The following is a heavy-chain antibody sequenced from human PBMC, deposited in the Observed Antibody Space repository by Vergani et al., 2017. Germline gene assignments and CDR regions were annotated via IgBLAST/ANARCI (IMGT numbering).Heavy chain of an antibody. CDR2: ISGSGGST. J-gene: IGHJ4*02. CDR1: GFTFSSYA. CDR3: ARLSQWLVRGGFDY. D-gene: IGHD6-19*01. V-gene: IGHV3-23*01. Sequence: EVQLLESGGGLVQPGGSLRLSCAASGFTFSSYAMSWVRPAPGKGLEWVSAISGSGGSTYYADSVKGRFTISRDNSKNTLYLQMNSLRAEDTAVYCCARLSQWLVRGGFDYWGQGTLVTVSS.